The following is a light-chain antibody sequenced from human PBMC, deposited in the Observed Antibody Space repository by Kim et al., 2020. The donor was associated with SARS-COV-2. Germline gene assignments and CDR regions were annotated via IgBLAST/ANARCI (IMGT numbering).Light chain of an antibody. J-gene: IGLJ3*02. V-gene: IGLV1-47*02. CDR2: SNN. CDR3: AAWDDSLSGWV. CDR1: SSNIGSNY. Sequence: QSVLTQPPSASGTPGQRVTISCSGSSSNIGSNYVYWYQQLPGTAPKLLIYSNNLRPSGVPDRFSGSKSGTSASLAISGLRSEDEADSYCAAWDDSLSGWVFGGGTQLTVL.